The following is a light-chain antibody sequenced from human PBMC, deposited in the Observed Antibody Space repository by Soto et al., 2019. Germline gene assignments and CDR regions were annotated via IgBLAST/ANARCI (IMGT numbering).Light chain of an antibody. CDR2: EGS. CDR1: SSDVGSYNL. CDR3: CSYAGSSTVV. J-gene: IGLJ2*01. V-gene: IGLV2-23*01. Sequence: QSVLTQPASVSGSPGQSITISCTGTSSDVGSYNLVSWYQQHPGKAPKLMIYEGSKRPSGVSNRFSGSKSGNTASQTISGLQAEDEADYYCCSYAGSSTVVFGGGTKVTVL.